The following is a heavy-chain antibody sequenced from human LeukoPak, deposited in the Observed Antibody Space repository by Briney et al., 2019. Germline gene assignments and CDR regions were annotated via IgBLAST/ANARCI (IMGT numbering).Heavy chain of an antibody. Sequence: GGSLRLSCAASGFSFSSYSMNWVRQAPGKGLEWISYISTGSGTIYYADSVKGRFTISRDNAKNSVYLQMNSLRAEDTAVYYCASWATGIDYWGQGTLVTVSS. J-gene: IGHJ4*02. V-gene: IGHV3-48*04. CDR3: ASWATGIDY. CDR1: GFSFSSYS. CDR2: ISTGSGTI. D-gene: IGHD3-16*01.